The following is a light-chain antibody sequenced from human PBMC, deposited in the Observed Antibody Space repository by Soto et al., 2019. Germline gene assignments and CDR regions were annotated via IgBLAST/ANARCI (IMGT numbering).Light chain of an antibody. Sequence: EIVLTQSPGTLSLSPGERATLSCRASQIFSSTYLAWYQLKPGQAPRLLIYAASTRATGIPDRFSGSGSGTDFTLTISRLEPEDFAVYYCQQSYSRVFTFGPGTKVDF. V-gene: IGKV3-20*01. CDR2: AAS. CDR3: QQSYSRVFT. CDR1: QIFSSTY. J-gene: IGKJ3*01.